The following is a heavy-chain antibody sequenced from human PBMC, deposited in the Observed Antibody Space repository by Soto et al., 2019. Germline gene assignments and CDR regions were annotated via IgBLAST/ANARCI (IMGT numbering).Heavy chain of an antibody. D-gene: IGHD2-21*01. J-gene: IGHJ4*02. Sequence: SETLSLTCTVSGGSISSSSYYCGCIRQPPWNGLELVGSIYYSGSTYYNPSLKSRVTISVDTSKNQFSLMLSSVTAADTAVYYCARSPVAVRLIPYTFVYWGQGALVT. CDR2: IYYSGST. CDR1: GGSISSSSYY. CDR3: ARSPVAVRLIPYTFVY. V-gene: IGHV4-39*01.